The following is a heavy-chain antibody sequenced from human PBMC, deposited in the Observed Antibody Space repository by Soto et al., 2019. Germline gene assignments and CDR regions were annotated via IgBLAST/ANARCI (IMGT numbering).Heavy chain of an antibody. D-gene: IGHD5-12*01. CDR2: IYSDGST. J-gene: IGHJ4*02. V-gene: IGHV3-66*01. Sequence: GGSLRLSCAASGITVITNYFSWVRQAPGQGLVWVSGIYSDGSTHYADSVKGRFTISRDNSKDTLYLQMNALRAEDTGVYYCTRDPTTSTVTDYWGQGTVVTVSS. CDR1: GITVITNY. CDR3: TRDPTTSTVTDY.